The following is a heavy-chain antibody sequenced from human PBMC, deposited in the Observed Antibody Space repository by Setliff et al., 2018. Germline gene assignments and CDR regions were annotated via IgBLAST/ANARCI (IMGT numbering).Heavy chain of an antibody. CDR2: IHSSGRS. J-gene: IGHJ5*01. Sequence: PSETLSLTCTVSDVSISGYYWSWIRQPPGKGLEWIGYIHSSGRSNYNPSLKSRVTTAMDTSKNQFSLKPSSVTAAETAVYYCARPRYCSGGRCYWTLLDSWAQGTLVTVAS. CDR1: DVSISGYY. D-gene: IGHD2-15*01. CDR3: ARPRYCSGGRCYWTLLDS. V-gene: IGHV4-4*08.